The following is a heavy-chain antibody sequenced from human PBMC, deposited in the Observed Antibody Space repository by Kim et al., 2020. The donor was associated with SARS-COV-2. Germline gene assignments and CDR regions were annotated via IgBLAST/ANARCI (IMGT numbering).Heavy chain of an antibody. D-gene: IGHD3-3*02. CDR2: ISSRGSDT. Sequence: LSLTCAASGFTLSDHYMSWIRQPPGKGLEWVSYISSRGSDTFYADSVKGRFTISRDSAKNSLYLQMNSLRAEDTAVYYCARVAAFGASDYWGQGSLVTVSS. V-gene: IGHV3-11*01. CDR1: GFTLSDHY. CDR3: ARVAAFGASDY. J-gene: IGHJ4*02.